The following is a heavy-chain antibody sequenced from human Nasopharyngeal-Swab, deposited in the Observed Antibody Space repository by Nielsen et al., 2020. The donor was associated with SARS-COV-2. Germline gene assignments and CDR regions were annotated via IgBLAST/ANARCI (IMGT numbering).Heavy chain of an antibody. CDR1: GYTFTSYG. J-gene: IGHJ4*02. CDR2: FDPEDGET. Sequence: ASVKVSCKASGYTFTSYGISWVRQAPGKGLEWMGGFDPEDGETIYAQKFQGRVTMTEDTSTDTAYMELSSLRSEDTAVYYCATTRYSYGLDYWGQGTLVTVSS. V-gene: IGHV1-24*01. D-gene: IGHD5-18*01. CDR3: ATTRYSYGLDY.